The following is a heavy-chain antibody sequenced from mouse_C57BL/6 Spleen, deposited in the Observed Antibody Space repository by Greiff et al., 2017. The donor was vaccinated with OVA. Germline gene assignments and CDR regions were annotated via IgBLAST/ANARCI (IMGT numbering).Heavy chain of an antibody. CDR1: GYTFNDYY. CDR3: ARGHSYGSSYGFAY. V-gene: IGHV1-75*01. J-gene: IGHJ3*01. CDR2: IFPGSGST. Sequence: QVQLQQSGPELVKPGASVKITCKASGYTFNDYYINWVKQRPGQGLEWIGWIFPGSGSTDYNEKFKGKSTLTVDKSSSTAYMLLSSLTSEDSAVYFCARGHSYGSSYGFAYWGQGTLVTVSA. D-gene: IGHD1-1*01.